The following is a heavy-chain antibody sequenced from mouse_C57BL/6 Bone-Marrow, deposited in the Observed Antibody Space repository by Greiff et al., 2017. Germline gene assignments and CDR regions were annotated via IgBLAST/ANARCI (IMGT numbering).Heavy chain of an antibody. CDR2: FYPGSGSI. CDR1: GYIFTEYT. D-gene: IGHD2-4*01. J-gene: IGHJ2*01. CDR3: ARHERYYDYEGYVYY. Sequence: VQLQQSGAELVKPGASVKLSCKASGYIFTEYTIHWVKQRSGQGLEWIGWFYPGSGSIKYNERFKDKATLTADKSSNTGNMELSRLTSEDSAVYFCARHERYYDYEGYVYYWGQGTTLTVSS. V-gene: IGHV1-62-2*01.